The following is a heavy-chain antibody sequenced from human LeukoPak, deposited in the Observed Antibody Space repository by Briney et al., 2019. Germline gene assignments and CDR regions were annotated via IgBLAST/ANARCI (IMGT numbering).Heavy chain of an antibody. J-gene: IGHJ4*02. Sequence: ASVKVSCKASGYTFTGYYMHWVRQAPGQGLEWMGWINPDSGGTDFAQKFQGRVTMTRDTSISTAYMELSRLRSDDTAVYYCGRDFRDSLDYWGQGTLVTVSS. CDR2: INPDSGGT. CDR1: GYTFTGYY. V-gene: IGHV1-2*02. CDR3: GRDFRDSLDY.